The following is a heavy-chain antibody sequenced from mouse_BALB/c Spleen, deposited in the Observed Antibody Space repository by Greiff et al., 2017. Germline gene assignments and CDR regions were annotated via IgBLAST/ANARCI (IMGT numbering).Heavy chain of an antibody. Sequence: VKLMESGAELAKPGASVKMSCKASGYTFTSYWMHWVKQRPGQGLEWIGYINPSTGYTEYNQKFKDKATLTADKSSSTAYMQLSSLTSEDSAVYYCARYRLYAMDYWGQGTSVTVSS. V-gene: IGHV1-7*01. J-gene: IGHJ4*01. CDR2: INPSTGYT. D-gene: IGHD2-14*01. CDR1: GYTFTSYW. CDR3: ARYRLYAMDY.